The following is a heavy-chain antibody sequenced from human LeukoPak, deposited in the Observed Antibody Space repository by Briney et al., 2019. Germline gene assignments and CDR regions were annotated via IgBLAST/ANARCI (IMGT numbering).Heavy chain of an antibody. Sequence: SETLSLTCTVSGGSISSYYRSWIRQPPGKGLEWIGYIYYSGSTNYNPSLKSRVTISVDTSKNQFSLKLSSVTAADTAVYYCARVLPYSSGWHFDYWGQGTLVTVSS. CDR3: ARVLPYSSGWHFDY. J-gene: IGHJ4*02. V-gene: IGHV4-59*01. CDR2: IYYSGST. CDR1: GGSISSYY. D-gene: IGHD6-19*01.